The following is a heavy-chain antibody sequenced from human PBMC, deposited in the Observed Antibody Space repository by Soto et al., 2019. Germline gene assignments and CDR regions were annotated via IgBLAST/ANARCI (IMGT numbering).Heavy chain of an antibody. V-gene: IGHV3-30-3*01. D-gene: IGHD6-19*01. CDR1: GFTFSSYA. CDR2: ISYDGSNK. CDR3: ARDEHIAVASLYYYGMDV. J-gene: IGHJ6*02. Sequence: GGSLRLSCAASGFTFSSYAMHWVRQAPGKGLEWVAVISYDGSNKYYADSVKGRFTISRDNSKNTLYLQMNSLRAEDTAVYYCARDEHIAVASLYYYGMDVWGQGTTVTVSS.